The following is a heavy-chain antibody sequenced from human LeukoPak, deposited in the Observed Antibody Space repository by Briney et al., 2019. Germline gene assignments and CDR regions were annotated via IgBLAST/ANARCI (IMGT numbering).Heavy chain of an antibody. CDR1: GFTVSSNY. CDR3: AKDPYNWNYFSFDY. V-gene: IGHV3-23*01. CDR2: ISGSGGST. J-gene: IGHJ4*02. D-gene: IGHD1-7*01. Sequence: GGSLRLSCAASGFTVSSNYMSWVRQAPGEGLEWVSAISGSGGSTYYADSVKGRFTISRDNSKNTLYLQMNSLRAEDTAVYYCAKDPYNWNYFSFDYWGQGTLVTVSS.